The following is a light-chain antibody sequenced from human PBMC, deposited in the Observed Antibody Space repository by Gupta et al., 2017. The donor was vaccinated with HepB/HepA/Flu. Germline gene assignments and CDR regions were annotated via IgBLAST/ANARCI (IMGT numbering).Light chain of an antibody. CDR2: GNS. CDR1: SSNSGAGYD. Sequence: QYVLTQPPSVSGAPGQRVTISCTGSSSNSGAGYDVHWYQQLPGTAPKLLIYGNSNRPSGVPDRFSGSKSGTSASLAITGLQAEDEADYYCQSYDSSLSGYVFGTGTKVTVL. CDR3: QSYDSSLSGYV. J-gene: IGLJ1*01. V-gene: IGLV1-40*01.